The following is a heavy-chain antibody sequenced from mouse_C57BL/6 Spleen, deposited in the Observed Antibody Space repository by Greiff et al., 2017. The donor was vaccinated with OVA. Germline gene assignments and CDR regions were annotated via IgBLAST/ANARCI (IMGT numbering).Heavy chain of an antibody. D-gene: IGHD2-4*01. CDR1: GFTFSDYG. Sequence: EVKLMESGGGLVKPGGSLKLSCAASGFTFSDYGMHWVRQAPEKGLEWVAYISSGSSTIYYADTVKGRFTISRDNAKNTLFLQMTSLRSEDTAMYYCATDYDGYFDVWGTGTTVTVSS. CDR2: ISSGSSTI. CDR3: ATDYDGYFDV. J-gene: IGHJ1*03. V-gene: IGHV5-17*01.